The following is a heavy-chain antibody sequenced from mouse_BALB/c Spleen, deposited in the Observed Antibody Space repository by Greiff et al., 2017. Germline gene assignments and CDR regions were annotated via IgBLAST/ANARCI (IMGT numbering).Heavy chain of an antibody. CDR3: ARLGNLNYFDY. D-gene: IGHD4-1*01. CDR2: ISSGGSYT. Sequence: EVKLMESGGGLVKPGGSLKLSCAASGFTFSSYAMSWVRQTPEKRLEWVATISSGGSYTYYPDSVKGRFTISRDNAKNTLYLQMSSLRSEDTAMYYCARLGNLNYFDYWGQGTTLTVSS. V-gene: IGHV5-9-3*01. J-gene: IGHJ2*01. CDR1: GFTFSSYA.